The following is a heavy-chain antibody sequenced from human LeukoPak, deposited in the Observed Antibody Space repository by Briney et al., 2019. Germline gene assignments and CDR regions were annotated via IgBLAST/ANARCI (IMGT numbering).Heavy chain of an antibody. CDR2: ISWNSGSI. Sequence: PGGSLRLSCTASGFTFGDYAMHWVRQAPGKGLEWVSGISWNSGSIGYADSVKGRFTISRDNAKNSLYLQMNSLRAEDTALYYCAKPNAYNWNDARAWFDPWGQGTLVTVSS. J-gene: IGHJ5*02. V-gene: IGHV3-9*01. CDR1: GFTFGDYA. D-gene: IGHD1-1*01. CDR3: AKPNAYNWNDARAWFDP.